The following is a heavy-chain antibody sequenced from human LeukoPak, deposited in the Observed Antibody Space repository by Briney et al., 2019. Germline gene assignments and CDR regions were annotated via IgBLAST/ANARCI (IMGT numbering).Heavy chain of an antibody. J-gene: IGHJ4*02. D-gene: IGHD2-2*01. CDR1: GYTFTTYN. Sequence: VASVKVSCKASGYTFTTYNINWVRQAPGQGLEWMGWISGYNGNTNYAQKLQGRVTMTTDTSTSTAYMELRSLKSDDTAVYYCARVMDCSSTSCYDAFDYWGQGTLVTVSS. V-gene: IGHV1-18*01. CDR3: ARVMDCSSTSCYDAFDY. CDR2: ISGYNGNT.